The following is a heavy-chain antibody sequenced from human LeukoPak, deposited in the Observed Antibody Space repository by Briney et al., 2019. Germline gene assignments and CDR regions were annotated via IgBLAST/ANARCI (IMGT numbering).Heavy chain of an antibody. CDR1: GYTFTSYD. V-gene: IGHV1-8*01. J-gene: IGHJ6*03. CDR3: ARGPRGEPDYYMDV. D-gene: IGHD3-10*01. Sequence: ASAKVSCKASGYTFTSYDINWVRPTTAQGLEWMGWMNPNSDNTGCAQKFQGRVTMTRNTSISTAYMELSILRSEDTAVYYCARGPRGEPDYYMDVWGKGTTVTVSS. CDR2: MNPNSDNT.